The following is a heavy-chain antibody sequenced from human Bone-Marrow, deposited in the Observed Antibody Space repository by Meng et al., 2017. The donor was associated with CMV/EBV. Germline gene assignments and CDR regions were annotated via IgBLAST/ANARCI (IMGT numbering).Heavy chain of an antibody. CDR3: AKDRYYFDY. CDR2: ISGSGGST. J-gene: IGHJ4*02. Sequence: LVLSCAASGVTFSSYAMSWVRQAPGKGLEWVSAISGSGGSTYYADSVKGRFTISRDNSKNTLYLQMNSLRAEDTAVYYCAKDRYYFDYWGQGTLVTVSS. V-gene: IGHV3-23*01. CDR1: GVTFSSYA.